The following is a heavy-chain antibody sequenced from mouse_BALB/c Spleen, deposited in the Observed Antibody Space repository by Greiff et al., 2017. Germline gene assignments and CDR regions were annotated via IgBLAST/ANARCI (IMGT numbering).Heavy chain of an antibody. D-gene: IGHD1-1*01. CDR3: ARGDYYGSSYDAMDY. CDR1: GYTFTSYV. V-gene: IGHV1-14*01. CDR2: INPYNDGT. Sequence: VQLKESGPELVKPGASVKMSCKASGYTFTSYVMHWVKQKPGQGLEWIGYINPYNDGTKYNEKFKGKATLTSDKSSSTAYMELSSLTSEDSAVYYCARGDYYGSSYDAMDYWGQGTSVTVSS. J-gene: IGHJ4*01.